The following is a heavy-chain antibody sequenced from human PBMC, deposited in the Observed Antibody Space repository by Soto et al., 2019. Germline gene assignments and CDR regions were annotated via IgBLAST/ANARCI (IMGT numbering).Heavy chain of an antibody. CDR2: ISSSSSYI. J-gene: IGHJ6*02. CDR1: GFTFSDYY. V-gene: IGHV3-11*06. D-gene: IGHD6-25*01. CDR3: AKDLLRPGRAYGMDV. Sequence: GGSLRLSCAASGFTFSDYYMSWIRQAPGKGLEWVSYISSSSSYINYADSVNGRFTISRDNSKNTLYLQMNSLRAEDTAVYYCAKDLLRPGRAYGMDVWGQGTTVTVSS.